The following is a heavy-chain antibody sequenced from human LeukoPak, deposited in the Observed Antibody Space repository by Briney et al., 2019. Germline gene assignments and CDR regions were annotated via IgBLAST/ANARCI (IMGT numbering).Heavy chain of an antibody. J-gene: IGHJ5*02. V-gene: IGHV4-39*01. D-gene: IGHD3-3*01. CDR2: IYYSGST. Sequence: PSETLSLTCTVSGGSISSSGYYWGWIRQPPGKGLEWIGSIYYSGSTYYNPSLKSRVTISVDTSTNQFSLELSSVTAADTALLYCARHFWSGDNWFYPWGQGTLVTVSS. CDR3: ARHFWSGDNWFYP. CDR1: GGSISSSGYY.